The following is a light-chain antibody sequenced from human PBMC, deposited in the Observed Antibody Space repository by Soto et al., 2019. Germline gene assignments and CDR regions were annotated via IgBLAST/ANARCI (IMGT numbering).Light chain of an antibody. CDR2: DAT. J-gene: IGKJ3*01. CDR3: QQYDNLPPFT. V-gene: IGKV3-11*01. CDR1: QSVVRY. Sequence: PGDTATLSCRASQSVVRYVAWYQQKPGQAPRLLIYDATIRASGIPARFSGSGSGTDFSLTISSLEPEDFAVYYCQQYDNLPPFTFGPGTKVDIK.